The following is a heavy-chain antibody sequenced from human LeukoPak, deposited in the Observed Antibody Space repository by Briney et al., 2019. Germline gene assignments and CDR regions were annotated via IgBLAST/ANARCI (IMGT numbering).Heavy chain of an antibody. CDR2: IKQDGSEK. Sequence: SGGSLRLSCAASGFTFSKYWMTWVRQAPGKGLEWVANIKQDGSEKYYVASVKGLFTISRDNVKNSLDLEINSLGAEGTAVYYCARGLDCRSSSCYLDNWGQGTLVTVSS. J-gene: IGHJ4*02. V-gene: IGHV3-7*01. CDR1: GFTFSKYW. CDR3: ARGLDCRSSSCYLDN. D-gene: IGHD2-2*01.